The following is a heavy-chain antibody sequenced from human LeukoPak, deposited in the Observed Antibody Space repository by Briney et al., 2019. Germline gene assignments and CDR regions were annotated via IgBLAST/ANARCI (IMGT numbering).Heavy chain of an antibody. CDR1: GYTFTGYY. CDR3: ARAEPKVAAFDY. V-gene: IGHV1-2*02. D-gene: IGHD6-19*01. CDR2: INPNSGGT. J-gene: IGHJ4*02. Sequence: ASVKVSCKASGYTFTGYYVHWVRQAPGQGLEWVGWINPNSGGTNYAQKFQGRVTMTRDTSISTAYMELSRLRSDDTAVYYCARAEPKVAAFDYWGQGTLVTVSS.